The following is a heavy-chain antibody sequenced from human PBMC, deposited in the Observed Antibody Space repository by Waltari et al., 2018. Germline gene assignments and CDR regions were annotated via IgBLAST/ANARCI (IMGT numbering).Heavy chain of an antibody. V-gene: IGHV4-4*07. CDR2: NYTSEST. J-gene: IGHJ3*02. CDR3: ARDQYSSYAFDI. D-gene: IGHD6-6*01. Sequence: QVQLQESGPGLVKPSETLSLTCTVSRGSTSSYYWSWIRQPPAKGLEWNGRNYTSESTNYNPSLKSRVTMSVDTSKNQFSLKLSSVTAADTAVYYCARDQYSSYAFDIWGQGTMVTVSS. CDR1: RGSTSSYY.